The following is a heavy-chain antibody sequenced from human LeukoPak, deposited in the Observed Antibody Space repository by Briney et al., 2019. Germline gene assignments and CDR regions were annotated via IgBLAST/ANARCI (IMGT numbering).Heavy chain of an antibody. J-gene: IGHJ4*02. CDR2: IYYSGST. CDR1: GGSVSSGSYY. CDR3: ARDHSSGWFDY. Sequence: SETLSLTCTVSGGSVSSGSYYWSWIRQPPGKGLEWIGYIYYSGSTNYNPSLKSRVTISVDTSKNQFSRKLSSVTAADTAVYYCARDHSSGWFDYWGQGTLVTVSS. D-gene: IGHD6-19*01. V-gene: IGHV4-61*01.